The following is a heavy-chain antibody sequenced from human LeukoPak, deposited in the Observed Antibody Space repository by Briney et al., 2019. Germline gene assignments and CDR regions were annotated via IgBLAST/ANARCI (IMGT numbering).Heavy chain of an antibody. CDR2: IGGSGAGT. D-gene: IGHD6-6*01. V-gene: IGHV3-23*01. Sequence: GGSLRLSCAASGFAFSNYAMTWVRQAPGKGLEWVSGIGGSGAGTYYADSVKGRFTISRDNSKNTLYLQMNSLRAEDTAVYYCAKDAPDVARSSWGQGTLVTVSS. CDR1: GFAFSNYA. J-gene: IGHJ5*02. CDR3: AKDAPDVARSS.